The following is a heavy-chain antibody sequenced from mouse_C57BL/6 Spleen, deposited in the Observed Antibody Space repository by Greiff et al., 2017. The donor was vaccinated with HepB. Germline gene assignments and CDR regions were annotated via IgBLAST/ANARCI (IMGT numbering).Heavy chain of an antibody. V-gene: IGHV1-54*01. CDR2: INPGSGGT. J-gene: IGHJ4*01. Sequence: VQLQESGAELVRPGTSVKVSCKASGYAFTNYLIEWVKQRPGQGLEWIGVINPGSGGTNYNEKFKGKATLTADKYSSTAYMQLSSLTSEDSAVYFCGRADDGYWMDYWGQGTSVTVSS. CDR1: GYAFTNYL. CDR3: GRADDGYWMDY. D-gene: IGHD2-3*01.